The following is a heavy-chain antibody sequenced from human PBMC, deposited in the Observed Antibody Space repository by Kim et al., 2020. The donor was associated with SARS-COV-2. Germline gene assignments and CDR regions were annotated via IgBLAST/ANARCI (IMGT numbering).Heavy chain of an antibody. V-gene: IGHV3-21*01. CDR3: ARMHSIAVAGSFDY. CDR2: ISSSSSYI. D-gene: IGHD6-19*01. CDR1: GFTLSSYS. J-gene: IGHJ4*02. Sequence: GGSLRLSCAASGFTLSSYSMNWVRQAPGKGLEWVSSISSSSSYIYYADSVKGRFTISRDNAKNSLYLQMNSLRAEDTAVYYCARMHSIAVAGSFDYWGQGTLVTVSS.